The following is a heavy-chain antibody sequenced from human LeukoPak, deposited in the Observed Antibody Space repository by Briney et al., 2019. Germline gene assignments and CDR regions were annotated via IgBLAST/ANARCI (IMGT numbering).Heavy chain of an antibody. CDR2: ISYSGTT. J-gene: IGHJ5*02. Sequence: PSETLSLTCTVSGGSISSRPYYWGWVRQSPGKGLEWIGTISYSGTTYYNPSLKSRVTISLDTSKNQFSLKLSSVTAADTAVYYCARHVLADCSGGSCYSLMRFDPWGQGTLVTVSS. CDR1: GGSISSRPYY. V-gene: IGHV4-39*01. CDR3: ARHVLADCSGGSCYSLMRFDP. D-gene: IGHD2-15*01.